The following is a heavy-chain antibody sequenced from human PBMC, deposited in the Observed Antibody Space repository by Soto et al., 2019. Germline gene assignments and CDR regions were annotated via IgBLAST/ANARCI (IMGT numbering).Heavy chain of an antibody. J-gene: IGHJ5*02. V-gene: IGHV6-1*01. Sequence: QVHLQQSGPGLVKPSQTLSLTCAISGDSVSDNSAAWNWIRQSPSGGLEWLGRTYYRSKWYNDYAVSVKSRITINPDTSKNQFSLQLNSVTPEDTAVYYCARVTTTVTTNWFDPWGQGTLVTVSS. CDR1: GDSVSDNSAA. CDR2: TYYRSKWYN. D-gene: IGHD4-17*01. CDR3: ARVTTTVTTNWFDP.